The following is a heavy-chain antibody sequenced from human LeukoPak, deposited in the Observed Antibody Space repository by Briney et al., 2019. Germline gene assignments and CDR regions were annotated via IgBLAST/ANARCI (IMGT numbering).Heavy chain of an antibody. CDR1: GFSFSSNT. CDR3: ARDEDTSALSEY. CDR2: ISNNGGRT. V-gene: IGHV3-23*01. Sequence: GGSLRLSCAGSGFSFSSNTMSWVRQAPGRGLEWVSAISNNGGRTDYADSVKGRFTISRDNSKSTLYLHMVSLRAEDTAVYYCARDEDTSALSEYWGQGTLVTVSS. J-gene: IGHJ4*02. D-gene: IGHD2/OR15-2a*01.